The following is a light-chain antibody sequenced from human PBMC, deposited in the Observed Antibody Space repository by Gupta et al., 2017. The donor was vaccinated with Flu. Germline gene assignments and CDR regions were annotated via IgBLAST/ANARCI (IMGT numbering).Light chain of an antibody. J-gene: IGKJ4*01. CDR2: AAS. CDR3: QKYNSAPQA. Sequence: PSSLSASVGDRVTISCRASQDISSYLAWYQQKAGKGPKLLIYAASSVRSGVPPRFSGSGSGTTFTLTISSLQPEDVATYYCQKYNSAPQAFGGGTKVEI. CDR1: QDISSY. V-gene: IGKV1-27*01.